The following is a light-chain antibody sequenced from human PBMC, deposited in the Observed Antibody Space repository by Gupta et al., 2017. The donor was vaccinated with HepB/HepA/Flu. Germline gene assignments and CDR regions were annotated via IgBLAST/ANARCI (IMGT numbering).Light chain of an antibody. Sequence: DIVMTQSPASLSVSLGERATINCRSSQSLLFSFNDKNYLAWYQQRKRHHPMWIIHWEATWESGVPDRSYGGGSATKFITPTSNLQAEDVAVNYCQQYLTTSLTFGPGTKVEIK. J-gene: IGKJ3*01. V-gene: IGKV4-1*01. CDR2: WEA. CDR3: QQYLTTSLT. CDR1: QSLLFSFNDKNY.